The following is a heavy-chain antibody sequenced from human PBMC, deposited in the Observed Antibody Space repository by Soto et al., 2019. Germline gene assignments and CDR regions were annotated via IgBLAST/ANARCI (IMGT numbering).Heavy chain of an antibody. CDR1: GGSISSSNYY. Sequence: SETLSLTCTVSGGSISSSNYYWGWIRQPPGKGLEWIGYIYYSGSTNYNPSLKSRATISVDTSKNQFSLKLSSVTAADTAVYYCARDGVGMVRARDAFDVWGQGTMVTVSS. V-gene: IGHV4-61*01. J-gene: IGHJ3*01. D-gene: IGHD3-10*01. CDR3: ARDGVGMVRARDAFDV. CDR2: IYYSGST.